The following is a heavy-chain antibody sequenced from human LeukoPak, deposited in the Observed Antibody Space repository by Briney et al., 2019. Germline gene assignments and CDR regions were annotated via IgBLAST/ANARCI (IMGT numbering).Heavy chain of an antibody. CDR3: VRLDYGY. D-gene: IGHD3-16*01. CDR2: INPNSGGT. Sequence: RXXPGQGLEWMGWINPNSGGTNYAQKFQGRVTMTRDTSISTAYMELSRLRSDDTAVYYCVRLDYGYWGQGTLVTVSS. J-gene: IGHJ4*02. V-gene: IGHV1-2*02.